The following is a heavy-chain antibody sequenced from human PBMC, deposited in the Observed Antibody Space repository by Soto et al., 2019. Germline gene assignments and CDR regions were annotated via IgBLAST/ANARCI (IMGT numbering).Heavy chain of an antibody. CDR3: ARDVKGYYDLWRHFTGDWFDP. CDR1: GYTLTSYC. Sequence: ASVKLTCKASGYTLTSYCNHWMRQAPGPGLELMGIINPNSGATSYAQKFQDRVTMTTDTSTSTAYMELRSLRSDDTAVYYCARDVKGYYDLWRHFTGDWFDPWGQGTLVTVSS. J-gene: IGHJ5*02. V-gene: IGHV1-46*01. D-gene: IGHD3-3*01. CDR2: INPNSGAT.